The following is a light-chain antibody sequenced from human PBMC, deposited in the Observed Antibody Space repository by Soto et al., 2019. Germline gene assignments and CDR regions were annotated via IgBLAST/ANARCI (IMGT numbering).Light chain of an antibody. V-gene: IGKV3-20*01. Sequence: PGERATLSCRASQSVTSNYLAWYQQKPGQAPRLLIYGASTRATGIPDRFGGSGSGTDFTLTISRLEPEDFAVYYCQQYGSSGTVFGQGTRLEIK. J-gene: IGKJ5*01. CDR3: QQYGSSGTV. CDR1: QSVTSNY. CDR2: GAS.